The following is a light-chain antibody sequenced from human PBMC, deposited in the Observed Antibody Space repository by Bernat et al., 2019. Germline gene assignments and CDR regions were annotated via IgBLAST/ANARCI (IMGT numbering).Light chain of an antibody. Sequence: QSALTQPPSVSGSPGQSVTISCTGSTSDIVPFNHVSWYQQPPGEAPKLLLYEVSSRPSGVPDRFSGSKSGNTASLTISGLQAEDEADYFCSSYIRGSTFDWVFGGGTKLTVL. CDR3: SSYIRGSTFDWV. CDR2: EVS. J-gene: IGLJ3*02. V-gene: IGLV2-18*02. CDR1: TSDIVPFNH.